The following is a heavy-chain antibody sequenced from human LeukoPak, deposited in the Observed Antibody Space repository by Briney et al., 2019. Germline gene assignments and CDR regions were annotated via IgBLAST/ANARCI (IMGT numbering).Heavy chain of an antibody. V-gene: IGHV1-46*01. CDR1: GYTFTSYY. CDR2: INPSGGST. Sequence: ASVKVSCKASGYTFTSYYMHWVRQAPGQGLEWMGIINPSGGSTSYAQKFQGRVTMTRDMSTSTDYMELSSLRSEDTAVYYCATTVTTVPYFDYWGQGTLVTVSS. D-gene: IGHD4-17*01. J-gene: IGHJ4*02. CDR3: ATTVTTVPYFDY.